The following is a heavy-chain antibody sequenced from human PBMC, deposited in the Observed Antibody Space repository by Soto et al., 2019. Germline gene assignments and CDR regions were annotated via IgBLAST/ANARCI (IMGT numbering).Heavy chain of an antibody. J-gene: IGHJ3*02. V-gene: IGHV4-38-2*01. D-gene: IGHD3-22*01. Sequence: SETLSLTCAVSGYSISSGYYWGWIRQPPGKGLEWIGSIYHSGSTYYNPSLKSRVTISVDTSKNQFSLKLSSVTAADTAVYYCARVGTMIVVVINAFDIWGQGTMVTV. CDR1: GYSISSGYY. CDR3: ARVGTMIVVVINAFDI. CDR2: IYHSGST.